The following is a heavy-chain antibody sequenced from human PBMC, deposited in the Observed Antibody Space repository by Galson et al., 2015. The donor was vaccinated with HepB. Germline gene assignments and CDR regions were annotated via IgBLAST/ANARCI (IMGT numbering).Heavy chain of an antibody. V-gene: IGHV1-46*01. D-gene: IGHD3-3*01. Sequence: SVKVSCKASGYTFTSYYMHWVRQAPGQGLEWMGIINPSGGSTSYAQKFQGRVTMTRDTSTSTAYMELRSLRSDDTAVYYCARFDFEGSYYYYYGMDVWGQGTTVTVSS. CDR1: GYTFTSYY. J-gene: IGHJ6*02. CDR3: ARFDFEGSYYYYYGMDV. CDR2: INPSGGST.